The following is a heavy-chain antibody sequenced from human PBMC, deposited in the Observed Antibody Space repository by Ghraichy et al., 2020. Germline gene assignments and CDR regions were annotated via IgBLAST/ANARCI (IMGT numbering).Heavy chain of an antibody. CDR3: ARGPGYNNGWADY. CDR1: GYTFTNYD. CDR2: MNPNSGNT. J-gene: IGHJ4*02. Sequence: ASVKVSCEASGYTFTNYDINWVRQATGQGLEWMGWMNPNSGNTGYAQKFQGRVTMTRSTSKSTAYMELSSLRSEDTAVYYCARGPGYNNGWADYRGQGTQVTVSS. V-gene: IGHV1-8*01. D-gene: IGHD6-19*01.